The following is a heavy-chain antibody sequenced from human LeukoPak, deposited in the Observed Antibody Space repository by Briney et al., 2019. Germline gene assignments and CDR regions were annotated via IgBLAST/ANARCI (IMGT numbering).Heavy chain of an antibody. CDR1: GFTFSSYG. V-gene: IGHV3-33*01. Sequence: PGGSLRLSCAASGFTFSSYGMHWVRQAPGKGLEWVAVIWYDGSNKYYADSVKGRFTISRDNSKNTLYLQMNSLRAEDTAVYYCARAGGVVPAAMISAFDIWGQGTMVTVPS. CDR2: IWYDGSNK. D-gene: IGHD2-2*01. CDR3: ARAGGVVPAAMISAFDI. J-gene: IGHJ3*02.